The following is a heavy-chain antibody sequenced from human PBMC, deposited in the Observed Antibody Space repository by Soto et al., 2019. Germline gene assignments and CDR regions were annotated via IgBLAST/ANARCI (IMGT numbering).Heavy chain of an antibody. CDR3: AKDKQLSDYYYYMDV. CDR2: ISYDGSNK. CDR1: GVTFSSYG. D-gene: IGHD1-1*01. V-gene: IGHV3-30*18. J-gene: IGHJ6*03. Sequence: GGSLRLSCAASGVTFSSYGMHWVRQAPGKGLEWVAVISYDGSNKYYADSVKGRFTISRDNSKNTLYLQMNSLRAEDTAVYYCAKDKQLSDYYYYMDVWGKGTTVTVSS.